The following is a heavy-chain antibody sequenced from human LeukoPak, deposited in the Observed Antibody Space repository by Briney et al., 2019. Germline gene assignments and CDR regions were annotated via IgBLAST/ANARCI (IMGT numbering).Heavy chain of an antibody. CDR1: GGTFRSYA. V-gene: IGHV1-69*05. J-gene: IGHJ4*02. Sequence: SVKVSCKASGGTFRSYAISWVRQAPGQGLEWMGRIIPIFGTANYAQKFQGRVTFTTDESTSTAAVELSSLIAEDTAVYYCARARGYYDSSEYYFDYWGQGTLVTVPS. CDR3: ARARGYYDSSEYYFDY. CDR2: IIPIFGTA. D-gene: IGHD3-22*01.